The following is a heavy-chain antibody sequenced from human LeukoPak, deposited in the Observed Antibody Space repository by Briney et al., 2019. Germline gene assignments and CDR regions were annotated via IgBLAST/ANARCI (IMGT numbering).Heavy chain of an antibody. V-gene: IGHV3-53*01. Sequence: AGGSLRLSCAASGFTVSSNYMTWVRQAPGKGLKWVSHIYSGGSTFYADSVKGRFTISRDNSKNTLYLQMNSLRAEDTAVYYCAKDRLGGYYDILTGSFDYWGQGTLVTVSS. D-gene: IGHD3-9*01. J-gene: IGHJ4*02. CDR3: AKDRLGGYYDILTGSFDY. CDR1: GFTVSSNY. CDR2: IYSGGST.